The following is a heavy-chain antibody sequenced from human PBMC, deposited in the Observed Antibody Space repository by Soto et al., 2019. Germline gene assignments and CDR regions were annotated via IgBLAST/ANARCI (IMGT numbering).Heavy chain of an antibody. D-gene: IGHD3-22*01. CDR1: GYTFTTYG. CDR3: ARSITMIVVVPYY. V-gene: IGHV1-3*01. Sequence: ASVKVSCKASGYTFTTYGISWVRQAPGQGLEWMGWINAGNGNTKYSQKFQGRVTITRDTSASTAYMELSSLRSEDTAVYYCARSITMIVVVPYYWGQGTLVTVSS. CDR2: INAGNGNT. J-gene: IGHJ4*02.